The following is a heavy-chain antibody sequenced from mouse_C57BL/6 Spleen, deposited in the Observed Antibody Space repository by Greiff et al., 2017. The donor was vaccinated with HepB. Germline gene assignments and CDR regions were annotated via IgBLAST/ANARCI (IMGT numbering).Heavy chain of an antibody. Sequence: VQLQQSGAELVRPGTSVKVSCKASGYAFTNYLIEWVKQRPGQGLEWIGVINPGSGGTNYNEKFKGKATLTADKSSSTAYMQLSSLTSEDSAVYVCARWGYGNYAADWGQGTLVTVSA. CDR1: GYAFTNYL. CDR3: ARWGYGNYAAD. J-gene: IGHJ3*01. D-gene: IGHD2-10*02. V-gene: IGHV1-54*01. CDR2: INPGSGGT.